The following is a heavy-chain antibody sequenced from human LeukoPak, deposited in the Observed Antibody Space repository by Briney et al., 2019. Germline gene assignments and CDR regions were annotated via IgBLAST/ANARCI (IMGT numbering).Heavy chain of an antibody. CDR3: AKDLRDFWSGFWFDP. V-gene: IGHV3-23*01. Sequence: GSLRLSCAASGFTFSSYAMSWVRQAPGKGLEWVSAISGSGGSTYYADSVKGRFTISRDNSKNTLYLQMNSLRAEDTAVYYCAKDLRDFWSGFWFDPWGQGTLVTVSS. CDR2: ISGSGGST. CDR1: GFTFSSYA. D-gene: IGHD3-3*01. J-gene: IGHJ5*02.